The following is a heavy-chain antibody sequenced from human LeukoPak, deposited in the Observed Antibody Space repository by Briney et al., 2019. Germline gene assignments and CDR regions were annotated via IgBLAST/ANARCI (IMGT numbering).Heavy chain of an antibody. Sequence: GGSLRLSCAASGFTFNTYGMSWVRQAPGKGLEWVSGISGSGGATYYADSVKGRFTISRDDPHDTLYLQMNSLRAEDTAVYFCARGGVDYYGSGTYYLMYYFDYWGQGALVTISS. CDR3: ARGGVDYYGSGTYYLMYYFDY. V-gene: IGHV3-23*01. CDR2: ISGSGGAT. CDR1: GFTFNTYG. D-gene: IGHD3-10*01. J-gene: IGHJ4*02.